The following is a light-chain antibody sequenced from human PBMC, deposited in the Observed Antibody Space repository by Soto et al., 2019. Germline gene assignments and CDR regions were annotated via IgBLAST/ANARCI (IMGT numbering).Light chain of an antibody. CDR1: ISDIGTYNY. J-gene: IGLJ2*01. CDR2: EIS. V-gene: IGLV2-14*01. CDR3: SSYTSTGTLVV. Sequence: QSALTQPASVSGSPGQSVIISCTGTISDIGTYNYVSWYQQHPGKAPKLMIYEISHRPSGLSNRFSGSKSGNTASLTISGLQFEDEAEYYCSSYTSTGTLVVFGTGTKLTVL.